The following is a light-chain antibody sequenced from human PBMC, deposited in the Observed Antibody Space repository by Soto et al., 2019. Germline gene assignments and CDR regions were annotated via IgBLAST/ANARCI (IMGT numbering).Light chain of an antibody. Sequence: AIQMTQSPSSLSASVGDRVTILCRASQGIRNVLDWFQQKPGKAPKLLIYAASNLQSGVPARFSGSGSGTDFTLTISSLQPEDFATYYCLQKYFYPFTFGPGTKVDIK. CDR1: QGIRNV. J-gene: IGKJ3*01. CDR2: AAS. CDR3: LQKYFYPFT. V-gene: IGKV1-6*01.